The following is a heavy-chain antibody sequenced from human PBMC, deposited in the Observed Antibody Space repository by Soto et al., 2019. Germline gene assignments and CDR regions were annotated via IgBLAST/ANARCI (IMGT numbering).Heavy chain of an antibody. D-gene: IGHD5-18*01. V-gene: IGHV3-30-3*01. J-gene: IGHJ4*02. CDR1: GSPFD. CDR3: ATDWGFSYGYPYDN. Sequence: GGSLRLSCVASGSPFDVHWVRQAPGKGPEWVAHIVPDGRNQYWADSVKGRFTVSRDNARNSVYLQMNSLRAEDTAVYYCATDWGFSYGYPYDNWGQGTLVTVSS. CDR2: IVPDGRNQ.